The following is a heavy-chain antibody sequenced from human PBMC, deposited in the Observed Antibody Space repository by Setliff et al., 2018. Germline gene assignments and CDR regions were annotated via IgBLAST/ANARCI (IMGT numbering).Heavy chain of an antibody. J-gene: IGHJ4*02. D-gene: IGHD6-19*01. Sequence: GGSLRLSCAASGFNFNYAWMSWVRQAPGKGLEWVGRVKSKTEGATTDYATPVKGRFTISRDDSKKTLYLQMNNLKSEGTGVYYCTRDWGGWYDYWGQGTLVTVSS. CDR2: VKSKTEGATT. CDR1: GFNFNYAW. CDR3: TRDWGGWYDY. V-gene: IGHV3-15*01.